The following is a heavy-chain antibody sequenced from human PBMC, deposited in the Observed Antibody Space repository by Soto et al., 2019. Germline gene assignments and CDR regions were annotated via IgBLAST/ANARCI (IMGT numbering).Heavy chain of an antibody. V-gene: IGHV4-59*01. Sequence: TSETLSLTCTVSGGSISSYYWSWIRQPPGKGLEWIGYIYYSGSTNYNPSLKSRVTISEDTSKNQFSLKLSSVTAADTAVYYCARNRRYTFSYYYYYMDVWGKGTTVTVSS. D-gene: IGHD3-16*01. J-gene: IGHJ6*03. CDR3: ARNRRYTFSYYYYYMDV. CDR1: GGSISSYY. CDR2: IYYSGST.